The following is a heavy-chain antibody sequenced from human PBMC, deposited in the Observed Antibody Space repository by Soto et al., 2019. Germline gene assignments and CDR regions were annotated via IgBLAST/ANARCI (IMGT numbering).Heavy chain of an antibody. CDR3: ATQGLTTYDFGY. D-gene: IGHD3-16*01. J-gene: IGHJ4*02. CDR2: IDLSESYT. Sequence: GGSLETSCKGCGCRVASQRSTWVRQVPGKGQMWMGRIDLSESYTTYNPSFQGHVTFSADKSITTAYLQWRSLEASDTAIYYCATQGLTTYDFGYWGQRTLVTVSS. CDR1: GCRVASQR. V-gene: IGHV5-10-1*01.